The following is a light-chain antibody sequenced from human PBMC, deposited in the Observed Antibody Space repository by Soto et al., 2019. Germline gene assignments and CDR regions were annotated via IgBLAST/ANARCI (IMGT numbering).Light chain of an antibody. CDR2: TVS. J-gene: IGKJ4*01. CDR1: QRFSDY. Sequence: DIQMTQSPSSLSSSVGDRVTITCRSSQRFSDYLNWYQQRPGEAPKLLIHTVSTLQSGVPSRFSGSGSGTEFTLTISSLQPEDVAIYYCQQFCSSPTSFGGGTKVDIK. V-gene: IGKV1-39*01. CDR3: QQFCSSPTS.